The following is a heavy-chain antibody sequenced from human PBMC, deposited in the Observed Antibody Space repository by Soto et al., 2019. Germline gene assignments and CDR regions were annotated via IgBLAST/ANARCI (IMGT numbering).Heavy chain of an antibody. CDR3: ARGSYSPDY. CDR2: IISSSSYT. V-gene: IGHV3-11*05. Sequence: PGGSLRLSCAASGFTFSDYYMSWIRQAPGKGLEWVSYIISSSSYTNYADSVKGRFTISRDNAKNSLYLQMNSLRAEDTAVYYCARGSYSPDYWGQGTLVTVSS. CDR1: GFTFSDYY. J-gene: IGHJ4*02. D-gene: IGHD4-4*01.